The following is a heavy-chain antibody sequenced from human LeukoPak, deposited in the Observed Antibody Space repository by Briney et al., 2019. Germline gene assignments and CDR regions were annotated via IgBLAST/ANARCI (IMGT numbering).Heavy chain of an antibody. CDR1: GFTFSSYG. J-gene: IGHJ4*02. CDR3: AKDFYGDYIYYFDY. Sequence: GGSLRLSCVASGFTFSSYGMHWVRQAPGKGLEGVGFIRLDGSNKYYADSVKGRFTISRDNSKNTMYLQMNSLRAEDTAVYYCAKDFYGDYIYYFDYWGQGTLVTVSS. CDR2: IRLDGSNK. V-gene: IGHV3-30*02. D-gene: IGHD4-17*01.